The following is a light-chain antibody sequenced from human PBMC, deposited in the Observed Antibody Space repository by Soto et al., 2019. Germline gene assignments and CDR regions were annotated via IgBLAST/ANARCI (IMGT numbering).Light chain of an antibody. V-gene: IGLV2-23*02. CDR2: KVT. CDR3: CSSAPESTYV. Sequence: QSALAQPASVSGSPGQSITISCTGTSDDVGAYNSVSWYQQLPHKAPQVILYKVTQRPSGVSSRFSGSTSGNAASLTISGIQADDEADYFCCSSAPESTYVFGTGTKVTVL. CDR1: SDDVGAYNS. J-gene: IGLJ1*01.